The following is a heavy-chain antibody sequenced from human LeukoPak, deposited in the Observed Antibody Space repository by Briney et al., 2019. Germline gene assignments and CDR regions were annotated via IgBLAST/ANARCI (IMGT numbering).Heavy chain of an antibody. D-gene: IGHD2-21*01. CDR2: ISGTGGAT. V-gene: IGHV3-23*01. CDR3: VKDPRDTYGTNWFVS. Sequence: GGSLTLSCVASGFSFGNYAMSWVRQAPGKGLQWVSQISGTGGATWYAGFARDRFTISRDNSKKTLYLQMSGLRVEDTAMYYCVKDPRDTYGTNWFVSWGQGTLLIVSS. CDR1: GFSFGNYA. J-gene: IGHJ5*01.